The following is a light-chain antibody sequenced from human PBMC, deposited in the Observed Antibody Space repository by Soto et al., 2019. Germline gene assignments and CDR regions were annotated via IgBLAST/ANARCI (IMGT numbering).Light chain of an antibody. Sequence: EIVLTQSPGTLSLSPGEGATLSCRASQSVGSNYLAWYQQKPGQAPRLLIYGASTRATGIPDRFSGSGSGTDFALTISRLEPEDFAVYYCHQYGSSPFAFGPGTKVDLK. V-gene: IGKV3-20*01. J-gene: IGKJ3*01. CDR1: QSVGSNY. CDR2: GAS. CDR3: HQYGSSPFA.